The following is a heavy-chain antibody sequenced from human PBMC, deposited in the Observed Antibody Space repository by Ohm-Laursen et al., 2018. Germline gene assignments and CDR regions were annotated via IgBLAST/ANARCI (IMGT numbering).Heavy chain of an antibody. CDR2: IYYRGST. CDR1: GGSITSGGYY. Sequence: PSETLSLTCTVSGGSITSGGYYWNWIRQHPGKGLEWIGYIYYRGSTFYNPSLESRLTISVDTSKNQFSLKLTSVTAADTAVYYCARNFETTVILDDFHKWGQGTMVTVSS. V-gene: IGHV4-31*03. D-gene: IGHD4-17*01. J-gene: IGHJ3*02. CDR3: ARNFETTVILDDFHK.